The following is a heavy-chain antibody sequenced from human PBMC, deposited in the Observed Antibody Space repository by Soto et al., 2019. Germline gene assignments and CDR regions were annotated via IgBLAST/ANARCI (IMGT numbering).Heavy chain of an antibody. CDR1: GGFISSSSSY. J-gene: IGHJ4*02. D-gene: IGHD3-10*01. CDR3: ARLLTPAFGRDYFDR. Sequence: QLQLQESGPGLVKPSETLSLTCTVAGGFISSSSSYWGWIRQSPGKSLEWIANIHSGGTTYYNSSLKSRGIISVDTSKHQFSLWMSSVTAADTAVYYCARLLTPAFGRDYFDRWGQGTLVIVSS. CDR2: IHSGGTT. V-gene: IGHV4-39*01.